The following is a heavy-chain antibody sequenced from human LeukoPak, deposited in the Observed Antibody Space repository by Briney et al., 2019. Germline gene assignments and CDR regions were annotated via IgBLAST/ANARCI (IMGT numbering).Heavy chain of an antibody. Sequence: ASVKVSCKASGYTFTSYGISWVRQAPGQGLELMGWISVYNGDTNYAQNLQDRVTMTTDTSTSTAYMELRSLRSDDTAVYYCARDADSGNYEVYWGQGTLVTVSS. D-gene: IGHD1-26*01. J-gene: IGHJ4*02. CDR3: ARDADSGNYEVY. V-gene: IGHV1-18*01. CDR2: ISVYNGDT. CDR1: GYTFTSYG.